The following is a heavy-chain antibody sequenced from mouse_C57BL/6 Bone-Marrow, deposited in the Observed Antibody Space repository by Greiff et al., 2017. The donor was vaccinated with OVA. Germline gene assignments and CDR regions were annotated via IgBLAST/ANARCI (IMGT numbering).Heavy chain of an antibody. CDR1: GYAFSSSW. J-gene: IGHJ2*01. D-gene: IGHD1-1*01. CDR3: ARLYYGFDY. Sequence: QVQLQQSGPELVKPGASVKISCKASGYAFSSSWMNWVKQRPGQGLEWIGYINPSSGYTKYNQKFKDKATLTADKSSSTAYMQLSSLTYEDSAVYYCARLYYGFDYWGQGTTLTVSS. V-gene: IGHV1-7*01. CDR2: INPSSGYT.